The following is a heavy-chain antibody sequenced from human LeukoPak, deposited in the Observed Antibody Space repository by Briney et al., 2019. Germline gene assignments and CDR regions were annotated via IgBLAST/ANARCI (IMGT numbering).Heavy chain of an antibody. D-gene: IGHD3-9*01. CDR1: GFTFSSYA. Sequence: GGSLRLSCAASGFTFSSYAMSWVRQAPGKGLEWVSAISGSGGSTYYADSVKGRFTISRGNSKNTLYPQMNSLRAEDTAVYYCVTYYDILTGYLLYYFDYWGQGTLVTVSS. J-gene: IGHJ4*02. CDR3: VTYYDILTGYLLYYFDY. V-gene: IGHV3-23*01. CDR2: ISGSGGST.